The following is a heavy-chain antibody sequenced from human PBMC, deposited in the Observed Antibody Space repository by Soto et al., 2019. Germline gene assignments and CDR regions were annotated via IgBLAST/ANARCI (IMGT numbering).Heavy chain of an antibody. D-gene: IGHD3-22*01. CDR3: ARDKDDSSGYYFDY. Sequence: ESGGGLIQPGGSLRLSCAASGFTVSSNYMSWVRQAPGKGLEWVSVIYSGGSTYYADSVKGRFTISRDNSKNTLYLQMNSLRAEDTAVYYCARDKDDSSGYYFDYWGQGTLVTVSS. V-gene: IGHV3-53*01. J-gene: IGHJ4*02. CDR1: GFTVSSNY. CDR2: IYSGGST.